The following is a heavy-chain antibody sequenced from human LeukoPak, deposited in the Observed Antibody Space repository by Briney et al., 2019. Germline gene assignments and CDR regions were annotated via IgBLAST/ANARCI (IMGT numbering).Heavy chain of an antibody. CDR2: ISGSGGST. Sequence: GGSLRLSCAVSGFTFSSYAMSWVRQAPGKGLEWVSAISGSGGSTYSADSVKGRFTISRDNSKNTLYLQMNSLRAEDTAVYYCAKGLEVRELLAKNFGYWGQGALVTVSS. CDR3: AKGLEVRELLAKNFGY. J-gene: IGHJ4*02. CDR1: GFTFSSYA. D-gene: IGHD1-26*01. V-gene: IGHV3-23*01.